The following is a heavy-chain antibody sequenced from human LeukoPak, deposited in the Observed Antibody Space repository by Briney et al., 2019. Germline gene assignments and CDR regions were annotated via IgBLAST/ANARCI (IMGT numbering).Heavy chain of an antibody. V-gene: IGHV3-73*01. CDR1: GYTFTGYY. J-gene: IGHJ4*02. CDR3: TRPLEYSSSFDFDY. CDR2: IRSKANSYAT. D-gene: IGHD6-6*01. Sequence: GASVKVSCKASGYTFTGYYMHWVRQASGKGLEWVGRIRSKANSYATAYAASVKGRFTISRDDSKNTAYLQMNSLKTEDTAVYYCTRPLEYSSSFDFDYWGQGTLVTVSS.